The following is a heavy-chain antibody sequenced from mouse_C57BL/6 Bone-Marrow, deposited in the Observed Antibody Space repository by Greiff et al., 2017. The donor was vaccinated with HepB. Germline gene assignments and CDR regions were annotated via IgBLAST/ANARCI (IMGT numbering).Heavy chain of an antibody. CDR2: IWSGGST. V-gene: IGHV2-2*01. CDR1: GFSLTSYG. Sequence: VKLQESGPGLVQPSQSLSITCTVSGFSLTSYGVHWVRQSPGKGLEWLGVIWSGGSTDYNAAFISRLSISKDNSKSQVFFKMNSLQADDTAIYYCARKWDDYDAYAMDYWGQGTSVTVSS. CDR3: ARKWDDYDAYAMDY. J-gene: IGHJ4*01. D-gene: IGHD2-4*01.